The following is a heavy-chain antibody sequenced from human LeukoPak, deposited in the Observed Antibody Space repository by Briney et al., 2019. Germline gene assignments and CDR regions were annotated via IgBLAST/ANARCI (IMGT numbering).Heavy chain of an antibody. V-gene: IGHV4-4*07. J-gene: IGHJ3*02. CDR2: LSPTGSF. CDR3: ARALGDNQAFDI. Sequence: SETLSLTCIVSGGSITSYSWGWIRQPAGKGLEWIGRLSPTGSFTYSPSLKSRVTMSVDTSKNHFSLKLNSVTAADTAVYYCARALGDNQAFDIWGQGTVATVSS. D-gene: IGHD1-14*01. CDR1: GGSITSYS.